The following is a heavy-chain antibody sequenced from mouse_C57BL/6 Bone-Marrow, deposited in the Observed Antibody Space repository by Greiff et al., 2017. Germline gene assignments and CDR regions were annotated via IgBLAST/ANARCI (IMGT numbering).Heavy chain of an antibody. Sequence: QVQLQQPGAELVKPGSSVKLSCKASGYTFTSYWMHWVKQRPVQGLEWIGMIHPTSGSTNYNEKFKSKATLTVDKSSSTAYMQLSILTSEDSAVYYGARECTIVAQYYAMDYWGQGTSVTVSS. CDR3: ARECTIVAQYYAMDY. CDR1: GYTFTSYW. J-gene: IGHJ4*01. D-gene: IGHD1-1*01. CDR2: IHPTSGST. V-gene: IGHV1-64*01.